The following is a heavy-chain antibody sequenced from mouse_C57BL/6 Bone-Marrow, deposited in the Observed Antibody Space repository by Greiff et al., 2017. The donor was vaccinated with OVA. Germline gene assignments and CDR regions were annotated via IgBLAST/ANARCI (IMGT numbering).Heavy chain of an antibody. CDR1: GFSLTRSG. V-gene: IGHV2-4*01. CDR3: AKKVDYGAWFAY. J-gene: IGHJ3*01. Sequence: VKVVESGPGLVQPSQSLSITCTVSGFSLTRSGVHWVRQPPGKGLEWLGVLWCGGSTDYTAAFISRLSISKDNSKSQVFFKMNSLQADDTAIYYCAKKVDYGAWFAYWGQGTLVTVSA. CDR2: LWCGGST. D-gene: IGHD2-4*01.